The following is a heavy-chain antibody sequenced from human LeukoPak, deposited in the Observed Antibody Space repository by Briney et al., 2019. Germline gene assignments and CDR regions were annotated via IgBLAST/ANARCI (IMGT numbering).Heavy chain of an antibody. Sequence: SVKVSCKASGGTFSSYAISWVRQAPGQGLEWMGGIIPIFGKANYTQKFQGRVTITADESTSTAYMELSSLRSEDTAVYYCARDRWGIVVVLNWFDPWGQGTLVTVSS. CDR3: ARDRWGIVVVLNWFDP. CDR1: GGTFSSYA. V-gene: IGHV1-69*13. D-gene: IGHD2-2*01. J-gene: IGHJ5*02. CDR2: IIPIFGKA.